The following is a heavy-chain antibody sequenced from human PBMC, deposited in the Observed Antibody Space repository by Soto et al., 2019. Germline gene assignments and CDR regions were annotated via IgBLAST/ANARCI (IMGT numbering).Heavy chain of an antibody. CDR2: IAARGSGYR. J-gene: IGHJ3*01. D-gene: IGHD3-16*01. V-gene: IGHV3-21*01. CDR3: ARDLEGADVFDL. CDR1: GFTFNNYN. Sequence: GGSLRLSCAASGFTFNNYNMNWVRQAPGKGLEWVSSIAARGSGYRYYAESVKGRFTITRDVAKNSLYLQMNNLRADDTALYYCARDLEGADVFDLWGQGTMVTVSS.